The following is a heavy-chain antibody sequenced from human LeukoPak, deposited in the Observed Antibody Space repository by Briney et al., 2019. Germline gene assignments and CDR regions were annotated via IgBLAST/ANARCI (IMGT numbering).Heavy chain of an antibody. V-gene: IGHV3-23*01. CDR2: ISGSGGST. D-gene: IGHD6-19*01. CDR1: GFTFSNYA. J-gene: IGHJ4*02. CDR3: AKAGGWYNFDY. Sequence: HSGGSLRLSCAASGFTFSNYAMSWVRQAPGKGLEWVSAISGSGGSTYYADSVKGRFTISRDNSKNTLCLQMNSLRAEDTAVYYCAKAGGWYNFDYWGQGTLVTVSS.